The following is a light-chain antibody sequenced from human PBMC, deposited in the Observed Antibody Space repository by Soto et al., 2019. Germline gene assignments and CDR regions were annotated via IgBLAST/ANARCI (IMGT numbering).Light chain of an antibody. CDR2: EVS. J-gene: IGLJ1*01. Sequence: QSVLARPSSVSGSPGQSITISCTGTSTDVGGYNYVSWYQHHPGKGPKLIIYEVSNRPSGVSDRFSGSKSGNKASLIISNLEAGDESDYYCGSYTSTDTPFVFGTGTKVTVL. V-gene: IGLV2-14*01. CDR3: GSYTSTDTPFV. CDR1: STDVGGYNY.